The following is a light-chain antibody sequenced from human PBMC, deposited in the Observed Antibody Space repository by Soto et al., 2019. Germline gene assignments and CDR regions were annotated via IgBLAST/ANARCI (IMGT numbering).Light chain of an antibody. CDR3: QYYDTSPT. V-gene: IGKV3-20*01. CDR1: QSVGSSY. J-gene: IGKJ1*01. CDR2: GAS. Sequence: EIVLTQSPGTLSLSAGERATLSCRASQSVGSSYLAWYQQKPGQAPTVLIYGASSRATGIPDRFSGSGSGTYFPITISILEPEVFAVYYCQYYDTSPTFGQGTKVDI.